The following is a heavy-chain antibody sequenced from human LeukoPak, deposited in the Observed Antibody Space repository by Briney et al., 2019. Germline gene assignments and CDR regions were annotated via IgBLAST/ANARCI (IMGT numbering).Heavy chain of an antibody. V-gene: IGHV1-69*05. CDR1: GGTFSSYA. D-gene: IGHD6-19*01. Sequence: GASVKVSCKASGGTFSSYAISWVRQAPGQGLEWMGGIIPIFGTANYAQKFQGRVTITTDESTSTAYMELSSLRSEDTAVYYCARDTAIAVAANDAFDIWGQGTMVTVSS. CDR3: ARDTAIAVAANDAFDI. CDR2: IIPIFGTA. J-gene: IGHJ3*02.